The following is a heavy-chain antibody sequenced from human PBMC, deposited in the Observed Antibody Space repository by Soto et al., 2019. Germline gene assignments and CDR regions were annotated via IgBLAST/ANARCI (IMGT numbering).Heavy chain of an antibody. J-gene: IGHJ6*02. V-gene: IGHV3-30*03. Sequence: QVQLVESGGGVVQPGRSLRLSCAASGLIFSSSAMHWVRQAPGKGLEWVALISYDGRNKYYVYSVKGRFTISTDNSKDTLDLQVNSPREGDTAVYYCAAGTKSSFYGMDVWGQGTTVTVSS. CDR1: GLIFSSSA. CDR3: AAGTKSSFYGMDV. CDR2: ISYDGRNK.